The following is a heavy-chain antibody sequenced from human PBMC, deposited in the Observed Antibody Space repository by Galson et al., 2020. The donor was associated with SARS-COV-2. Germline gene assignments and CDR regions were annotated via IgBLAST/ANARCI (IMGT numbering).Heavy chain of an antibody. V-gene: IGHV3-30*18. CDR3: AKDLEVSSGVDY. J-gene: IGHJ4*02. CDR1: GFTFSSNR. CDR2: ISYDGRNK. D-gene: IGHD6-19*01. Sequence: GGSLRLSCPPLGFTFSSNRMHWFRQAPGKRLEGVPVISYDGRNKYYPDSVKGRFTISRDNSRNTLYLQRNSLRAEDTAVYSCAKDLEVSSGVDYWGQGTLVTVSS.